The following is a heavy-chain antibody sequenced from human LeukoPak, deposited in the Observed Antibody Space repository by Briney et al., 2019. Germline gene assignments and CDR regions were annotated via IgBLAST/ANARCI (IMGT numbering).Heavy chain of an antibody. Sequence: PSETLSLTCTVSGGSISSYYWSWIRQPPGKGLEWIGYIYYSGSTNYNPSLKSRVTISVDTSKNQFSLKLSSVTAADTAVYYCARGGYSYDNWFDPWGQGTLVTVSS. V-gene: IGHV4-59*01. CDR3: ARGGYSYDNWFDP. CDR1: GGSISSYY. CDR2: IYYSGST. D-gene: IGHD5-18*01. J-gene: IGHJ5*02.